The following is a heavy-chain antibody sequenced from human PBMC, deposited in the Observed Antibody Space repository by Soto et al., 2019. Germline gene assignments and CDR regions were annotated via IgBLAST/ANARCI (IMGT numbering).Heavy chain of an antibody. CDR3: ANLRSRLLRSYGMDV. CDR2: ISGSGGGT. D-gene: IGHD2-15*01. V-gene: IGHV3-23*01. J-gene: IGHJ6*02. Sequence: PGGSLRLSCAASGFTFSSYAMSWVRQAPGKGLEWVSVISGSGGGTYYADSVKGRFTISRDNSKNTLYLQMNSLRAEDTAVYYCANLRSRLLRSYGMDVWGQGTTVTVSS. CDR1: GFTFSSYA.